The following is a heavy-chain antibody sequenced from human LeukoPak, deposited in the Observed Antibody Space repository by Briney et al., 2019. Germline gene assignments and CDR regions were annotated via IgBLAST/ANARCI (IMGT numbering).Heavy chain of an antibody. CDR3: ARVGLHYGSGSYFDY. J-gene: IGHJ4*02. CDR2: ITPIFGTA. Sequence: SVKVSCKASGGTFSSYAISWVRQAPGQGLEWMGGITPIFGTANYAQKFQGRVTITADKSTSTAYMELSSLRSEDTAVYYCARVGLHYGSGSYFDYWGQGTLVTVSS. D-gene: IGHD3-10*01. V-gene: IGHV1-69*06. CDR1: GGTFSSYA.